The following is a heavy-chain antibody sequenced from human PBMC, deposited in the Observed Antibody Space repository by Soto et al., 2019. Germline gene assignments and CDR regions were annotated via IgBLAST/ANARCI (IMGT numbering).Heavy chain of an antibody. V-gene: IGHV3-23*01. CDR3: AKLLMEWELLGGYYDY. D-gene: IGHD1-26*01. CDR1: GFTFSSYA. CDR2: ISGSGGST. Sequence: EVQLLESGGGLVQPGGSLRLSCAASGFTFSSYAMSWVRQAPGKGLEWVSAISGSGGSTYYADSVKGRFTISRDNSKNTLYLQMNSPRAEDTAVYYCAKLLMEWELLGGYYDYWGQGTLVTVSS. J-gene: IGHJ4*02.